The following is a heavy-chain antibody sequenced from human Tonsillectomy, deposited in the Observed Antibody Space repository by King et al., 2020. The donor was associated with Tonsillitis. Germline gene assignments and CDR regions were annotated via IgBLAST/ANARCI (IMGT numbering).Heavy chain of an antibody. CDR1: GGSFSGYY. Sequence: VQLQQWGAGLLKPSETLSLTCAVYGGSFSGYYWSWIRQPPGKGLEWIGEINHSGSTNYNPSLKSRVTISVDTSKNQFSLKLSSVTAADTAVYYCARGHYDYVWGSYRSEYFQHWGQGTLVTVSS. CDR3: ARGHYDYVWGSYRSEYFQH. V-gene: IGHV4-34*01. D-gene: IGHD3-16*02. J-gene: IGHJ1*01. CDR2: INHSGST.